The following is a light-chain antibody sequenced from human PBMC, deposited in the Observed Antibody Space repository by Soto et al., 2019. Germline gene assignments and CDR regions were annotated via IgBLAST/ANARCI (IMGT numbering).Light chain of an antibody. CDR1: QHITNY. CDR3: QKYNGAPWT. Sequence: IRMNQSPSSLSASVGDRVTIHCRASQHITNYLAWYQQKPGKVPKLLIYAASTLVSGVPSRFSGSGSGTDFTLTITSLQPEDAATYYCQKYNGAPWTFGQGTKVDIK. V-gene: IGKV1-27*01. CDR2: AAS. J-gene: IGKJ1*01.